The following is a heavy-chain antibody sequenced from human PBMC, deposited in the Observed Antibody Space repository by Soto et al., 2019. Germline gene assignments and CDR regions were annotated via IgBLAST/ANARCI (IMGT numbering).Heavy chain of an antibody. Sequence: QVRLVESGGGVVQPGRSLRLSCAASGFSFSSYGMHWFRQAPGKGLEWVAVIWYDESHRYFADSVKGRFTISRDSSKKTLYLQMSSLRAEDTAVYYCARDSSGGAAYPDYWGQGTQVTVYS. CDR1: GFSFSSYG. CDR2: IWYDESHR. J-gene: IGHJ4*02. V-gene: IGHV3-33*08. D-gene: IGHD2-15*01. CDR3: ARDSSGGAAYPDY.